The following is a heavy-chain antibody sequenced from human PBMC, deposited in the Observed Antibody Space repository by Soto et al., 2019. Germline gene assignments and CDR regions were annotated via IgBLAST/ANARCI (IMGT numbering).Heavy chain of an antibody. Sequence: GGSLRLSCAASGFTVSSNYMSWVRQAPGKGLEWVSVIYSGGSTYYADSVKGRFTISRDNSKNTLYLQMNSLRAEDTAVYYCAKRAGSSSSPAYYYYYMDVWGKGTTVTVSS. V-gene: IGHV3-53*01. CDR3: AKRAGSSSSPAYYYYYMDV. CDR1: GFTVSSNY. D-gene: IGHD6-6*01. CDR2: IYSGGST. J-gene: IGHJ6*03.